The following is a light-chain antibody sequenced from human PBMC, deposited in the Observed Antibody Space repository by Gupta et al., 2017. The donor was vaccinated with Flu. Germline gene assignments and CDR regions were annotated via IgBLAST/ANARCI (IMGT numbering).Light chain of an antibody. CDR1: LVVIKY. CDR3: YSTADNNVVV. CDR2: KES. V-gene: IGLV3-27*01. J-gene: IGLJ2*01. Sequence: SHELSQPLAQSVSLGQKARITCAGNLVVIKYGRWFQQKPGKTPVLVMYKESERPSGIPERFSASSSGTTVSLPITGAQVDDDADYYCYSTADNNVVVFGGGTKLTVL.